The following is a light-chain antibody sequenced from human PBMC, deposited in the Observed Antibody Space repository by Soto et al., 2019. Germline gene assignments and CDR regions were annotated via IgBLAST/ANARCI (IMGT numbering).Light chain of an antibody. J-gene: IGLJ1*01. CDR2: EVS. V-gene: IGLV2-8*01. CDR1: SIDVGGYNY. CDR3: SSYAGSNNLGV. Sequence: QSVLTQPPSASGSPGQSVTISCTGTSIDVGGYNYVSWYQQHPGKAPKLMIYEVSKRPSGVPDRFSGYKSGNTASLTVSGLQAEDEADYYCSSYAGSNNLGVFGTGTKVTVL.